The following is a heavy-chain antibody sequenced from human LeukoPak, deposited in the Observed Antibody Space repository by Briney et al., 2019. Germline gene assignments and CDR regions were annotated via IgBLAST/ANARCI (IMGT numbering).Heavy chain of an antibody. V-gene: IGHV1-2*02. CDR2: INPNSGGT. J-gene: IGHJ4*02. CDR3: ARESRDTAWSLDY. CDR1: GYTFTGYY. D-gene: IGHD1-1*01. Sequence: GASVKVSCKASGYTFTGYYMHWVRQAPGQGLEWMGWINPNSGGTNFAQKFQGRVTMTRDTSINTVYMELSSLRSDDTAVYYCARESRDTAWSLDYWGQGTLVTVSS.